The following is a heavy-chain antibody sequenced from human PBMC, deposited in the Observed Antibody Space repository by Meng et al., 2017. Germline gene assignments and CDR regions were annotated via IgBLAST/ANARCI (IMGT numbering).Heavy chain of an antibody. D-gene: IGHD6-19*01. J-gene: IGHJ4*02. CDR1: GFTFSSYS. Sequence: GGSLRLSCAASGFTFSSYSMNWVRQAPGKGLEWVSFISSSSSYIYYADSVKGRFTISRDNAKNSLYLQMNSLRAEDTAVYYCASHVNLAVAGYNPHRHGLLDYWGQGTLVTVSS. CDR2: ISSSSSYI. V-gene: IGHV3-21*01. CDR3: ASHVNLAVAGYNPHRHGLLDY.